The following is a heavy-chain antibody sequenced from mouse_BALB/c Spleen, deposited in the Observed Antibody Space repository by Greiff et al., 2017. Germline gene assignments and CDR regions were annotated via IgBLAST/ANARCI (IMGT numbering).Heavy chain of an antibody. V-gene: IGHV10-1*02. CDR3: VRLLYDYDDVPLAY. J-gene: IGHJ3*01. Sequence: EVKLQESGGGLVQPKGSLKLSCAASGFTFNTYAMNWVRQAPGKGLEWVARIRSKSNNYATYYADSVKDRFTISRDDSQSMLYLQMNNLKTEDTAMYYCVRLLYDYDDVPLAYWGQGTLVTVSA. CDR2: IRSKSNNYAT. D-gene: IGHD2-4*01. CDR1: GFTFNTYA.